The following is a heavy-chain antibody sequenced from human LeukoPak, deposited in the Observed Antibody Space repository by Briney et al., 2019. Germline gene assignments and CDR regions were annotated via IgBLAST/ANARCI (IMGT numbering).Heavy chain of an antibody. D-gene: IGHD1-7*01. J-gene: IGHJ5*02. CDR2: ISPNSGDT. CDR1: GYTFTGYY. Sequence: ASVKVSCKASGYTFTGYYMHWVRQAPGQGLEWMGWISPNSGDTTYAQKFQGRVTMTRDTSISTAYMELSSLRSDDTALYYCASLVQTTATGPTTPWGQGTLVTVSS. CDR3: ASLVQTTATGPTTP. V-gene: IGHV1-2*02.